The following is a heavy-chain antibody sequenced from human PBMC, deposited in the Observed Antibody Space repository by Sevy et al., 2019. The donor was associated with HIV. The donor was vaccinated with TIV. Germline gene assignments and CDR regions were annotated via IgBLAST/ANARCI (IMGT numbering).Heavy chain of an antibody. J-gene: IGHJ6*02. CDR1: GSSFESFA. CDR2: ISKSSSYI. V-gene: IGHV3-21*04. Sequence: GGSLRLSCAASGSSFESFAMNWLRQAPGKGLEWVAHISKSSSYIYYADSVKGRFTISRDNAKNSLFLQMNSLGAEDTAIYYCTRGSGIDYYEKGMDLWGQRTTVTVSS. D-gene: IGHD3-10*01. CDR3: TRGSGIDYYEKGMDL.